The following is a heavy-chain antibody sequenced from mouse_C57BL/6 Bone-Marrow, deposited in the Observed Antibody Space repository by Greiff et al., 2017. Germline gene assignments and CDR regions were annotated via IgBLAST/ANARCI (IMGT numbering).Heavy chain of an antibody. Sequence: EVQGVESGGGLVQPKGSLKLSCAASGFTFNTYAMHWVRQAPGKGLEWVARIRSKSSNYATYYADSVQDRFPIYSADSQSILYLQMNNLKTKDTAMYYCVRECYYGSRCAMDYWGQGTSVTVSS. CDR3: VRECYYGSRCAMDY. D-gene: IGHD1-1*01. CDR1: GFTFNTYA. CDR2: IRSKSSNYAT. V-gene: IGHV10-3*01. J-gene: IGHJ4*01.